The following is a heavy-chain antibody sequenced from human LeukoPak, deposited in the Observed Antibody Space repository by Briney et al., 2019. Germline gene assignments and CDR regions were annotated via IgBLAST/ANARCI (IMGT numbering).Heavy chain of an antibody. CDR2: ISGTGSAV. V-gene: IGHV3-23*01. CDR3: VKGSGTHYYFYYMDV. Sequence: PGGSLRLSCAASGFSFITYAMNWVRQAPGKGLEWVSGISGTGSAVGYADSVKGRFTVSRDTSKRTVCLQMSGLRVDDTAVYYCVKGSGTHYYFYYMDVWGKGTPVTVSS. J-gene: IGHJ6*03. D-gene: IGHD1-26*01. CDR1: GFSFITYA.